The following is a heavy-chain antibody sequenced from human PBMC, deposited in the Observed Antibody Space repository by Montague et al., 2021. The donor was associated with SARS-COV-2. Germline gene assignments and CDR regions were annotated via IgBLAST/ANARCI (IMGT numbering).Heavy chain of an antibody. J-gene: IGHJ3*02. CDR3: ARFPTSYYYDSKAAPATPDAFDI. D-gene: IGHD3-22*01. CDR1: GGPISSSSYY. CDR2: IYYSGST. V-gene: IGHV4-39*01. Sequence: SETLSLTCTVSGGPISSSSYYWGWIRQPPGKGLEWIGSIYYSGSTYYNPSLKSRVTISVDTPKNQFSLKLSSVTAADTAVYYCARFPTSYYYDSKAAPATPDAFDIWGQGTMVTVSS.